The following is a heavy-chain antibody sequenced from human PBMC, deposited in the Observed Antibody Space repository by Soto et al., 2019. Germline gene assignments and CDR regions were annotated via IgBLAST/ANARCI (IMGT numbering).Heavy chain of an antibody. Sequence: QVQLQESGPGLVKPSETLSLTCTVSGGSVSSGSYYWSWIRQPPGKGLEWIGYIYYSGSTNYNPSLKSRVTISVDTSKNQFSLKLSSVTAADTAVYYCARDRGGSDTIDIWGQGTMVTVSS. CDR3: ARDRGGSDTIDI. J-gene: IGHJ3*02. CDR2: IYYSGST. V-gene: IGHV4-61*01. CDR1: GGSVSSGSYY. D-gene: IGHD1-26*01.